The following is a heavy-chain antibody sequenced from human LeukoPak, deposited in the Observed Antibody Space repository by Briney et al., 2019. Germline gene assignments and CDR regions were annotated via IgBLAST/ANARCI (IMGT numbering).Heavy chain of an antibody. CDR3: TRNVRDFLSGYFSWGPKTTPFYFDY. CDR1: GGSISSGGYS. Sequence: SETLSLTCAVSGGSISSGGYSWSWIRQPPGKGLEWIGYIYHSGSTYYNPSLKSRVTISVDRSKNQFSLKLSSVTAADTAVYYCTRNVRDFLSGYFSWGPKTTPFYFDYWGQGTLVTVSS. D-gene: IGHD3-3*01. CDR2: IYHSGST. V-gene: IGHV4-30-2*01. J-gene: IGHJ4*02.